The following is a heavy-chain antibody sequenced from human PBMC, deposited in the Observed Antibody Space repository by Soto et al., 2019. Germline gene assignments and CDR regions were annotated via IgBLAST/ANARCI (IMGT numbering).Heavy chain of an antibody. V-gene: IGHV3-33*01. J-gene: IGHJ4*02. Sequence: GGSLRLSCAAAGFNFSSYGRHWVRQAPGKGLEWVAVIWYDGSNKYYADSVKGRFTISRDNSKNTLYLQMNSLRAEDTAVYYCARDLGSSTRSRFDYWGQGTLVTVSS. D-gene: IGHD6-13*01. CDR2: IWYDGSNK. CDR3: ARDLGSSTRSRFDY. CDR1: GFNFSSYG.